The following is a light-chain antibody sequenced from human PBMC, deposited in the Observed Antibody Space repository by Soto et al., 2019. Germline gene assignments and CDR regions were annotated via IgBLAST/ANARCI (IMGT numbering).Light chain of an antibody. CDR1: QGISSW. J-gene: IGKJ4*01. CDR3: QHANSFPLT. CDR2: TAS. V-gene: IGKV1-12*01. Sequence: DIQMTQSPSSVSASVGDRVTITCRASQGISSWLVWYQQKPGKAPKLLIYTASTLESGVPSRFSGRGSGTDFTVSISCVQAGDRATYYCQHANSFPLTFGGGTKVEIK.